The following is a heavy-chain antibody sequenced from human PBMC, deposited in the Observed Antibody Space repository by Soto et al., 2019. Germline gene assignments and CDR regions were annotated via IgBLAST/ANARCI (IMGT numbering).Heavy chain of an antibody. Sequence: SVKVSCKASGGTFSSYAIGWVRQAPGQGLEWMGGIIPIFGTANYAQKFQGRVTITADESTSTAYMELSSLRSEDTAVYYCARGKRRYGDYHNYYGMDVWGQGTTVTVSS. CDR2: IIPIFGTA. J-gene: IGHJ6*02. V-gene: IGHV1-69*13. CDR3: ARGKRRYGDYHNYYGMDV. D-gene: IGHD4-17*01. CDR1: GGTFSSYA.